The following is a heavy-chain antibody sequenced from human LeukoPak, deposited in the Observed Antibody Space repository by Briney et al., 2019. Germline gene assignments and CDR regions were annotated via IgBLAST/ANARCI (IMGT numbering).Heavy chain of an antibody. V-gene: IGHV1-2*02. J-gene: IGHJ5*02. CDR1: GYPFTYYY. D-gene: IGHD3-22*01. CDR2: INPNTGGA. Sequence: ASVKVSCKASGYPFTYYYIHWVRQAPGQGLEWMGWINPNTGGANYAQKFQGRVTMTRDTSISTAYMELSRLRSDDTAVYYCATDSSGYYLPPFDPWGQGTPVTVSS. CDR3: ATDSSGYYLPPFDP.